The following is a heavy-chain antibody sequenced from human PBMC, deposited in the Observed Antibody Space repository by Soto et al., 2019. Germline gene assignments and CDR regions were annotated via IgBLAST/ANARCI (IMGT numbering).Heavy chain of an antibody. V-gene: IGHV3-74*01. CDR2: INSDGSST. Sequence: GGSLRLSCAASGLTFSSYWMHWVRQAPGKGLVWVSRINSDGSSTSYADSVKGRFTISRDNAKNTLYLQMNSLRAEDTAVYYCARGADYYDSSGYRHAFDIWGQGTMVTVSS. CDR1: GLTFSSYW. D-gene: IGHD3-22*01. J-gene: IGHJ3*02. CDR3: ARGADYYDSSGYRHAFDI.